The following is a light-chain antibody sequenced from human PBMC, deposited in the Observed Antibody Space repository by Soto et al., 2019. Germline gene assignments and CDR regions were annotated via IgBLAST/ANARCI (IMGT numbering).Light chain of an antibody. J-gene: IGKJ4*01. Sequence: EIVMTQSPATLSVSPGERATLSCRASQSVSSHLAWYQQKPGQAPRLLIYDASNRATGIPARFSGFGSGTDFTLTISSLEPEDSAVYYCQQRRNWPPVTFGGGTKVDI. CDR1: QSVSSH. CDR2: DAS. CDR3: QQRRNWPPVT. V-gene: IGKV3-11*01.